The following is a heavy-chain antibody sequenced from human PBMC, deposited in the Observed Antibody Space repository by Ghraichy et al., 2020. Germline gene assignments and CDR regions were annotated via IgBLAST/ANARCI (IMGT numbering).Heavy chain of an antibody. Sequence: SVKVSCKASGGTFSSYAISWVRQAPGQGLEWMGGIIPIFGTANYAQKFQGRVTITADESTSTAYMELSSLRSEDTAVYYCARGQGLYCSSTSCYLDYWGQGTLVTVSS. CDR1: GGTFSSYA. J-gene: IGHJ4*02. D-gene: IGHD2-2*01. CDR2: IIPIFGTA. CDR3: ARGQGLYCSSTSCYLDY. V-gene: IGHV1-69*13.